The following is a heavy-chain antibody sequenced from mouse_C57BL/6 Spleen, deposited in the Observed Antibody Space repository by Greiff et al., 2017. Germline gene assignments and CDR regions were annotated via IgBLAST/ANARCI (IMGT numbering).Heavy chain of an antibody. V-gene: IGHV1-22*01. CDR1: GYTFTDYN. Sequence: EVKLQESGPELVKPGASVKMSCKASGYTFTDYNMHWVKQSHGKSLEWIGYINPNNGGTSYNQKFKGKATLTVNKSSSTAYMELRSLTSEDSAVYYCARGHYGSSYGFAYWGQGTLVTVSA. J-gene: IGHJ3*01. CDR2: INPNNGGT. CDR3: ARGHYGSSYGFAY. D-gene: IGHD1-1*01.